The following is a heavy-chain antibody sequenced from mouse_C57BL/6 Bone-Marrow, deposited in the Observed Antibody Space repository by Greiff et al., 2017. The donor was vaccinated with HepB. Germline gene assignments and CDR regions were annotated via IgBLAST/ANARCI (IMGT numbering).Heavy chain of an antibody. Sequence: VQLQQSGAELVRPGASVTLSCKASGYTFTDYEMHWVKQTPVPGLEWIGAIDPETGGTAYNQKFKGKAILTADNSSSTAYMELRSLTSEDSAVYYCTRSDDGYYRYWFAYWGQGTLVTVSA. CDR3: TRSDDGYYRYWFAY. J-gene: IGHJ3*01. CDR2: IDPETGGT. V-gene: IGHV1-15*01. CDR1: GYTFTDYE. D-gene: IGHD2-3*01.